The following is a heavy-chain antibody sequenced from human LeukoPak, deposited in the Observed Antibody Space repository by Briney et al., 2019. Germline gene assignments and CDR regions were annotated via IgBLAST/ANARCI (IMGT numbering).Heavy chain of an antibody. CDR3: ARLADTVRGVMDYYYYYYMDV. J-gene: IGHJ6*03. CDR1: GGSISSYY. D-gene: IGHD3-10*01. Sequence: SEALSLTCTVSGGSISSYYWSWIRQPPGKGLEWIGYIYYSGSTNYNPSLKSRVTISVDTSKNQFSLKLSSVTAADTAVYYCARLADTVRGVMDYYYYYYMDVWAKGPRSPSP. V-gene: IGHV4-59*01. CDR2: IYYSGST.